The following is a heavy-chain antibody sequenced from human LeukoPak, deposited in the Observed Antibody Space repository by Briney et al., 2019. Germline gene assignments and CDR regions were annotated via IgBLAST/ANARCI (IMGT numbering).Heavy chain of an antibody. CDR2: TYQRSKWYN. J-gene: IGHJ4*02. V-gene: IGHV6-1*01. Sequence: SQTLSLTCAISGDSFSINSAAWNWIRQSPSRGLEWLGRTYQRSKWYNDYAVSVKSRITINPDLSKNQFSLQLNSVTPEDTAVYYCARSPSPYSSGWYFDYWGQGTLVTVSS. CDR3: ARSPSPYSSGWYFDY. CDR1: GDSFSINSAA. D-gene: IGHD6-19*01.